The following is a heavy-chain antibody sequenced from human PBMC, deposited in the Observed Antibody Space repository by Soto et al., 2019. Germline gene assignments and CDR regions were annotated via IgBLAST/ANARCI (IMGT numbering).Heavy chain of an antibody. V-gene: IGHV3-74*01. J-gene: IGHJ6*02. D-gene: IGHD3-3*02. CDR1: GFTFTTYW. CDR3: ARGIKNYYGVDV. Sequence: PGGSLRLSCAASGFTFTTYWMHWVRQVPGKGLVWVSRIKGDGSSLSYADSVRGRFTISRDNVENTVYLQMGSLRADDTAVYYCARGIKNYYGVDVWGQGTTVTVS. CDR2: IKGDGSSL.